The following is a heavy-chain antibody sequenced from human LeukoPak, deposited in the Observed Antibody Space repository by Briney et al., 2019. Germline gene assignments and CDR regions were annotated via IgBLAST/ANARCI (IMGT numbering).Heavy chain of an antibody. Sequence: PGGSLRLSWAASGFTFSYDWIHWVRQAPGKGLVWVSRVNSDGRSTDYADSVKGRFTTSRDNARHTVYLQMNSLRGEDMAVYYCARVRGSAFDMWGQGRMVTVYS. V-gene: IGHV3-74*01. D-gene: IGHD3-10*01. CDR2: VNSDGRST. CDR3: ARVRGSAFDM. CDR1: GFTFSYDW. J-gene: IGHJ3*02.